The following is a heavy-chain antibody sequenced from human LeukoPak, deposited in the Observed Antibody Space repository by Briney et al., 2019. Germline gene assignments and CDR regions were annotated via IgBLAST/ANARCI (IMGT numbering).Heavy chain of an antibody. CDR3: ERKAGDCGGGSCYSIDY. D-gene: IGHD2-15*01. Sequence: GASVNVSCKAFGGSFTREAISSVRQAPGHGLEWKGGIVPICGTANYEKKFQCSVTITTDEFTSTAYMEVSSFTSEDTAVYYGERKAGDCGGGSCYSIDYWGQGTLVTVSS. V-gene: IGHV1-69*05. J-gene: IGHJ4*02. CDR2: IVPICGTA. CDR1: GGSFTREA.